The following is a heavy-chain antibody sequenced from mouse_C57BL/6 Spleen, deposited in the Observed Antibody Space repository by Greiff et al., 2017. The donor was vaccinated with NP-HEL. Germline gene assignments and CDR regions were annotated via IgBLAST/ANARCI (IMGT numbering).Heavy chain of an antibody. Sequence: EVQLVESGGGLVKPGGSLKLSCAASGFTFSDYGMHWVRQAPEKGLEWVAYISSGSSTIYYADTVKGRFTISRDNAKNTLFLQMTSLRSEDTAMYYCARAAVVATSYWYFGVWGTGTTVTVSS. V-gene: IGHV5-17*01. J-gene: IGHJ1*03. D-gene: IGHD1-1*01. CDR2: ISSGSSTI. CDR3: ARAAVVATSYWYFGV. CDR1: GFTFSDYG.